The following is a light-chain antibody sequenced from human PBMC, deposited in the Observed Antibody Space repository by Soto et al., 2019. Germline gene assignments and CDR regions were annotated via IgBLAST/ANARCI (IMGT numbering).Light chain of an antibody. V-gene: IGLV2-14*01. CDR1: TSDIGSYNY. Sequence: QSALTQPASVSGSLGQSITIFCTGTTSDIGSYNYVSWYQHPPGKAPKLMIYEVSNRPSGVSSRFSGSKSANTASLSISGLQAEDKADYYCTSYTTTSTVLFGGGTKLTVL. J-gene: IGLJ2*01. CDR3: TSYTTTSTVL. CDR2: EVS.